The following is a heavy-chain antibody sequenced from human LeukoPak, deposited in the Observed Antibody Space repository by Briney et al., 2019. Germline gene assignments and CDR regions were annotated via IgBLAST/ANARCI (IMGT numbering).Heavy chain of an antibody. CDR3: ARKRESSSSWYGGLAY. CDR1: GFTFSSYS. CDR2: ISSSSSYI. Sequence: GGSLRLSCAASGFTFSSYSMNWVRQAPGKGLEWVSSISSSSSYIYYADSVKGRFTISRDNAKNSLYLQMNSLRAEDTAVYYCARKRESSSSWYGGLAYWGQGTLVTVSS. D-gene: IGHD6-13*01. J-gene: IGHJ4*02. V-gene: IGHV3-21*01.